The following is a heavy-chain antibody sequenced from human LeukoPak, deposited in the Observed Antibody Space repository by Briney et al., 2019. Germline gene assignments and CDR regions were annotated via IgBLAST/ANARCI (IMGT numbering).Heavy chain of an antibody. CDR1: GGSISSYY. V-gene: IGHV4-59*01. CDR2: IYYSGST. Sequence: SETLSLTCTVSGGSISSYYWNWIRQPPGKGLEWIGSIYYSGSTKYNPSLESRVTISVDTSKNEFSLKLRSVTAADTAVYYCARVTGYRIEDYFDYWGQGTLVTVSS. D-gene: IGHD6-13*01. CDR3: ARVTGYRIEDYFDY. J-gene: IGHJ4*02.